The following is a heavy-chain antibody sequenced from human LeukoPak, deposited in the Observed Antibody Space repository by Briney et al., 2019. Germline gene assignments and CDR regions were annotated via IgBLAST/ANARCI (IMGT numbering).Heavy chain of an antibody. Sequence: PGGSLRLSCAASGFTFATYAMNWFRHTPGKGLEWLSYISSTNAIYYADSVKGRFTISRDNAKESLYLQMNSLRAEDTAVYYCARDDKWAFDYWGQGTLLTVSS. V-gene: IGHV3-69-1*02. J-gene: IGHJ4*02. CDR1: GFTFATYA. CDR3: ARDDKWAFDY. D-gene: IGHD1-26*01. CDR2: ISSTNAI.